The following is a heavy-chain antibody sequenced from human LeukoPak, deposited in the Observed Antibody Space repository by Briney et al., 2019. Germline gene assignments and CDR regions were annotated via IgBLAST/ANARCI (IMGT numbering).Heavy chain of an antibody. CDR3: ARDLGSGSYCPFCYYYYMDV. J-gene: IGHJ6*03. Sequence: PGGSLRLSCAASGLTVSSNCMNWVRQAPGKGLEWVSYISSSGSTIYYADSVKGRFTISRDNAKNSLYLQMNSLRAEDTAVYYCARDLGSGSYCPFCYYYYMDVWGKGTTVTISS. V-gene: IGHV3-11*01. D-gene: IGHD3-10*01. CDR1: GLTVSSNC. CDR2: ISSSGSTI.